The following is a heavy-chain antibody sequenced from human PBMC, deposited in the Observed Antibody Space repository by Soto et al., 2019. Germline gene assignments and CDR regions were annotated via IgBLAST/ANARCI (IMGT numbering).Heavy chain of an antibody. CDR1: GGSISSGGYY. J-gene: IGHJ4*02. Sequence: QLQLQASGPGLEKPSEALSLTCTVSGGSISSGGYYWGWIRQPPGKGLEWIGSIYYTGRTYYNPSLMSGLTISADTSNNQFSVRLRSATAAETAVYYCARSSGGYYDYWGQGALVTVCS. CDR2: IYYTGRT. V-gene: IGHV4-39*01. CDR3: ARSSGGYYDY. D-gene: IGHD3-10*01.